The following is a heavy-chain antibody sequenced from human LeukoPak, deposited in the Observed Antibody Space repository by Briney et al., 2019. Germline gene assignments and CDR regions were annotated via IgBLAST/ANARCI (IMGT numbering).Heavy chain of an antibody. CDR2: IHSRTDGGAT. J-gene: IGHJ4*02. Sequence: GGSLRLSCAGSGFTFSDAWMSWVRQAPGKGLEWLGRIHSRTDGGATDYAAAVKGRFSISRDDSKSTLFLQMNSLKTEDTAVYYCRTGSDIIPVDQQVPFDYWGQGVMVTVSS. CDR1: GFTFSDAW. D-gene: IGHD3-3*01. CDR3: RTGSDIIPVDQQVPFDY. V-gene: IGHV3-15*01.